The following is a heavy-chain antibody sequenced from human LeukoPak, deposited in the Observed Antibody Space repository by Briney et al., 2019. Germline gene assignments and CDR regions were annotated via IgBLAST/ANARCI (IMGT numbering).Heavy chain of an antibody. V-gene: IGHV4-39*07. CDR1: GGSISSSSYY. J-gene: IGHJ6*03. Sequence: PSETLSLTCTVSGGSISSSSYYWGWIRQPPGKGLEWIGSIYYSGSTYYNPSLKSRVTISVDTSKNQFSLKLSSVTAADTAVYYCARERQIYYGSGIADYMDVWGKGTTVTVSS. CDR3: ARERQIYYGSGIADYMDV. D-gene: IGHD3-10*01. CDR2: IYYSGST.